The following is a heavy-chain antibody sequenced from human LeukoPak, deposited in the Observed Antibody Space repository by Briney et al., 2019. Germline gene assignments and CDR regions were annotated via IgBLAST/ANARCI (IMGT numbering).Heavy chain of an antibody. CDR1: GFTFSSYA. V-gene: IGHV3-30*04. Sequence: GGSLRLSCAASGFTFSSYAMHWVRQAPGKGLEWVAVISYDGSNKYYADSVKGRFTISRDNSKNTLYLQMNSLRAEDTAVHYCAKDLIRSDSYPDYYDSERGAFDIWGQGTMVTVSS. J-gene: IGHJ3*02. D-gene: IGHD3-22*01. CDR2: ISYDGSNK. CDR3: AKDLIRSDSYPDYYDSERGAFDI.